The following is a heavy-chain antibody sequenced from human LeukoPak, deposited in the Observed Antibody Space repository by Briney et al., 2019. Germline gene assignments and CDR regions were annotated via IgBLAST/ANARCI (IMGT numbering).Heavy chain of an antibody. CDR3: ATSGAGATVTPFDY. CDR2: IYYSGST. Sequence: SETLSLTCTVSGGSISSSSYYWGWIRQPPGKGLEWIGSIYYSGSTYYNPSLKSRVTISVDTSKNQFSLKLSSVTAADTAVYYCATSGAGATVTPFDYWGQGTLVTVSS. D-gene: IGHD4-17*01. J-gene: IGHJ4*02. V-gene: IGHV4-39*01. CDR1: GGSISSSSYY.